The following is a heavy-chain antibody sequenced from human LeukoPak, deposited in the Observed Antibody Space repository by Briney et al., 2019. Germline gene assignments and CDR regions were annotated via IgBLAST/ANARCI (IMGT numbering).Heavy chain of an antibody. Sequence: SETLSLTCAVYGGSFSGYYWSWIRQPPGKGLEWIGEINHSGSTNYNPSLKSRVTISVDTSKNQFSLKLHSVTAADTAVYYCVRHDGRGGATMGAWDCWGQGSLVTVSS. J-gene: IGHJ4*02. D-gene: IGHD4/OR15-4a*01. CDR1: GGSFSGYY. V-gene: IGHV4-34*01. CDR2: INHSGST. CDR3: VRHDGRGGATMGAWDC.